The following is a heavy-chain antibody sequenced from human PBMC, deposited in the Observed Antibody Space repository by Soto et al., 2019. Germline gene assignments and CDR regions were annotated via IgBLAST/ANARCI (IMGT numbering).Heavy chain of an antibody. CDR2: IYWDDDK. D-gene: IGHD3-9*01. CDR3: ARAGPTWYYNIFEH. J-gene: IGHJ4*02. V-gene: IGHV2-5*02. CDR1: GFSLTTSGVG. Sequence: QITLRESGPTLVKPTQTLTLTCTFSGFSLTTSGVGVSWIRQPPGNALEWLAIIYWDDDKRYRPSLKNRLAITKDTSQNQVVLTMTNMDPVDTATYYCARAGPTWYYNIFEHWSQGTLVTVSS.